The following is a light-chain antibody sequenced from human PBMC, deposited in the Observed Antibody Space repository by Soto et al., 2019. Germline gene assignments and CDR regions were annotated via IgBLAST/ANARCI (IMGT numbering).Light chain of an antibody. CDR1: QRISSW. CDR2: KAS. Sequence: DIQRTQSPSTLSASVGDRVTITCRASQRISSWLAWYQQKPGKAPKLLIYKASSLQSGVPSRFSGSGSGTEFTLTLSSLQPDDFATYYCQHYNSYSITFGQGTRLEIK. V-gene: IGKV1-5*03. CDR3: QHYNSYSIT. J-gene: IGKJ5*01.